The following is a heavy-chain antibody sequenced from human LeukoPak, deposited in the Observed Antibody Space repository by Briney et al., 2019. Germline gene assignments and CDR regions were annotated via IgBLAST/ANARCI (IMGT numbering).Heavy chain of an antibody. Sequence: SETLSLTCTVFGGSISSYYWSWIRQPPGKGLEWIGYIYYSGSTNYNPSLKSRVSISVDTSKNQFSLKLSSVTAADTAVYYCARGRGGGGSSNNWFDPWGQGTLVTVSS. D-gene: IGHD2-15*01. V-gene: IGHV4-59*01. CDR3: ARGRGGGGSSNNWFDP. CDR2: IYYSGST. J-gene: IGHJ5*02. CDR1: GGSISSYY.